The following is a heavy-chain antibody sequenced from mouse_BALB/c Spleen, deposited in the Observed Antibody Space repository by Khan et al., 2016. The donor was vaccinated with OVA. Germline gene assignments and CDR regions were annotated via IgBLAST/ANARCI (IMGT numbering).Heavy chain of an antibody. Sequence: EVELVESGGGLVEPGGSLKLSCAASGFTFSTFVMSWVRQTPEKRLEWVATISSAATYTYYPDSVKGRFNFSRDNAKNTLYLQMNSLRSEDTAIYSCSSRNYGWFGYWGQGTLVTVSA. D-gene: IGHD1-1*02. CDR2: ISSAATYT. CDR1: GFTFSTFV. V-gene: IGHV5-9-1*01. CDR3: SSRNYGWFGY. J-gene: IGHJ3*01.